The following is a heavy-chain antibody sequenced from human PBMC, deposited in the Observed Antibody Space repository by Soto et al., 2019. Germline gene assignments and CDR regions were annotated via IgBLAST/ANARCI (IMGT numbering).Heavy chain of an antibody. Sequence: SETLSLTCTVSGASVSSDYYYWSWIRQSPGRGLEWIGHIYNSGSTYSKPSLKSRTTVSLDTSKNQFSLKLSSVTAADTAVYYCARVPDRWGQGTLVTVSS. D-gene: IGHD2-2*01. CDR3: ARVPDR. CDR2: IYNSGST. CDR1: GASVSSDYYY. J-gene: IGHJ5*02. V-gene: IGHV4-30-4*01.